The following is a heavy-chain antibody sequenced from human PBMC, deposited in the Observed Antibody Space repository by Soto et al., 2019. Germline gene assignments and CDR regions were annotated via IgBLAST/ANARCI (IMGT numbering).Heavy chain of an antibody. CDR3: ARVEGSSYYFRHDC. D-gene: IGHD1-26*01. V-gene: IGHV4-31*02. Sequence: SETLSLTCTVPGGSISSGSYHWSWIRQHPGKGLEWIGNIYYSGSSYYNPSLKSRATISIDTSKDQFSLRLGSVTAADTAVYYCARVEGSSYYFRHDCWGRGTLVTVSS. J-gene: IGHJ4*02. CDR2: IYYSGSS. CDR1: GGSISSGSYH.